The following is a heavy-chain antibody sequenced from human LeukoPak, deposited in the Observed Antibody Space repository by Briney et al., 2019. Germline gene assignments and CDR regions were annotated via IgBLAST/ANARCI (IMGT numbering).Heavy chain of an antibody. CDR3: AKAGYYDSSGYYYYFDY. CDR2: ISSSSSTI. D-gene: IGHD3-22*01. Sequence: PGGSLRLSCAASGFTFSSYSMNWVRQAPGKGLEWVSYISSSSSTIYYADSVKGRFTISRDNAKNSLYLQMNSLRDEDTAVYYCAKAGYYDSSGYYYYFDYWGQGTLVTVSS. CDR1: GFTFSSYS. J-gene: IGHJ4*02. V-gene: IGHV3-48*02.